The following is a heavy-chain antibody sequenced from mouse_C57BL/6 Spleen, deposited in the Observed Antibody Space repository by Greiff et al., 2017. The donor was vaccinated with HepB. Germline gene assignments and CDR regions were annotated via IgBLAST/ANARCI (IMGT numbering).Heavy chain of an antibody. D-gene: IGHD1-1*01. J-gene: IGHJ2*01. CDR3: ARFGDYYYFDY. CDR1: GYTFTSYW. Sequence: VQLQQPGAELVMPGASVKLSCKASGYTFTSYWMHWVKQRPGQGLEWIGEIDPSDSYTNYNQKFKGKSTLTVDKSSSTAYMQLSSLTSEDSAVYYCARFGDYYYFDYWGQGTTLTVSS. CDR2: IDPSDSYT. V-gene: IGHV1-69*01.